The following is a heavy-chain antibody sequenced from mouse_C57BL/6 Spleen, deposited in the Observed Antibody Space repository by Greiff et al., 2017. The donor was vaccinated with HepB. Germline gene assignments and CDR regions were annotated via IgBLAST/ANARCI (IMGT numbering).Heavy chain of an antibody. Sequence: EVQLVESGPGLVKPSQSLSLTCSVTGYSITSGYYWNWLRQFPGNKLEWMGYISYDGSNNYNPSLKNRISITRDTSKNQFFLKLNSVTTEDTATYYCARDPLTGYFDYWGQGTTLTVSS. V-gene: IGHV3-6*01. D-gene: IGHD4-1*01. CDR1: GYSITSGYY. CDR2: ISYDGSN. CDR3: ARDPLTGYFDY. J-gene: IGHJ2*01.